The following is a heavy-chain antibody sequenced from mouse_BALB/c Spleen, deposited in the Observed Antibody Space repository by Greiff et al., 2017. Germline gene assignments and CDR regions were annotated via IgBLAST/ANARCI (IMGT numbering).Heavy chain of an antibody. Sequence: DVKLVESGGGLVKPGGSLKLSCAASGFTFSSYAMSWVRQTPEKRLEWVASISSGGSTYYPDSVKGRFTISRDNARNILYLQMSSLRSEDTAMYYCARAIYYYGSSYEDYAMDYWGQGTSVTVSS. CDR3: ARAIYYYGSSYEDYAMDY. CDR2: ISSGGST. D-gene: IGHD1-1*01. J-gene: IGHJ4*01. CDR1: GFTFSSYA. V-gene: IGHV5-6-5*01.